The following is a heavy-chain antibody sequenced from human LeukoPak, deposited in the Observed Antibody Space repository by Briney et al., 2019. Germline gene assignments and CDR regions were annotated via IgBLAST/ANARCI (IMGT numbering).Heavy chain of an antibody. Sequence: SETLSLTCDVYGDSFSGYYWTWIRQTPEKGLEWIGEIIHNGSRSVNPSLESRVTISVDTSKNQFSLKLTSVTAADTSVYYCVRGFCRGDSCYSAEYFQHWGQGTLVTVSP. CDR3: VRGFCRGDSCYSAEYFQH. J-gene: IGHJ1*01. D-gene: IGHD2-15*01. CDR2: IIHNGSR. CDR1: GDSFSGYY. V-gene: IGHV4-34*01.